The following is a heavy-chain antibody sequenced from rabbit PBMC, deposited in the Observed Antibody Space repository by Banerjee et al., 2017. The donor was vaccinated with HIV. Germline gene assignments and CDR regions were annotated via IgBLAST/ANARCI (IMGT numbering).Heavy chain of an antibody. J-gene: IGHJ4*01. CDR1: GFSFNNIYW. CDR3: ARDLAGVIGWNFGL. D-gene: IGHD4-1*01. V-gene: IGHV1S40*01. CDR2: IYTGSSGST. Sequence: QSLEESGGDLVKPGASLTLTCTASGFSFNNIYWICWVRQAPGKGLEWIACIYTGSSGSTWYASWAKGRFTISKTSSTTVTLQMTSLTGADTATYFCARDLAGVIGWNFGLWGPGTLVTVS.